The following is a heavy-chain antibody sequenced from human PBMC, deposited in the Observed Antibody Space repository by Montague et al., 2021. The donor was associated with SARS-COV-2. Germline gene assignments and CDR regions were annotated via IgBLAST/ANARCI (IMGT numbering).Heavy chain of an antibody. CDR2: INNSGST. CDR3: ARGRIEVSMIVVVLTGASYYLDV. CDR1: GGSFSGHY. J-gene: IGHJ6*03. Sequence: SETLSLTCAVYGGSFSGHYLSWIRQPPGKGPEWIGEINNSGSTNYNPSLKSRVTISVDTSKNQFSLKLHSVTAADTAVYYCARGRIEVSMIVVVLTGASYYLDVWGKGTTVTVSS. V-gene: IGHV4-34*01. D-gene: IGHD3-22*01.